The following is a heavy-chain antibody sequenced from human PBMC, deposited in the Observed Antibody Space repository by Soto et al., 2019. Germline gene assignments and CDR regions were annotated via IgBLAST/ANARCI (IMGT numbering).Heavy chain of an antibody. D-gene: IGHD6-13*01. V-gene: IGHV4-4*02. J-gene: IGHJ4*02. CDR1: GVSISSHDW. CDR3: GTRDSSRFY. Sequence: QVPLQESGPGLVKPSGTLSLTCAVSGVSISSHDWWTWVRQPPGKGLEWIGESHQSGNTNYNSTLESRVTISVDKSKNQFPLKLSTVTVADTAVYYRGTRDSSRFYWGQGTLVTVSS. CDR2: SHQSGNT.